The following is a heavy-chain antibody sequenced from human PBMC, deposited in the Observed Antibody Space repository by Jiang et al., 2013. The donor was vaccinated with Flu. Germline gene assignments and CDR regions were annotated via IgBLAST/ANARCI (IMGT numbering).Heavy chain of an antibody. CDR1: GFTFSSYG. D-gene: IGHD6-6*01. CDR3: ARDGIAARRGAFDI. V-gene: IGHV3-33*01. J-gene: IGHJ3*02. Sequence: VQLLESGGGVVQPGRSLRLSCAASGFTFSSYGMHWVRQAPGKGLEWVAVIWYDGSNKYYADSVKGRFTISRDNSKNTLYLQMNSLRAEDTAVYYCARDGIAARRGAFDIWGQGTMVTVSS. CDR2: IWYDGSNK.